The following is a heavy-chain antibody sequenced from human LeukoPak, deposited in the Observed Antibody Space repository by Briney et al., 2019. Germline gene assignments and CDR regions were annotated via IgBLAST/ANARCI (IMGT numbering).Heavy chain of an antibody. CDR3: ARDAYGGNPGYYYFDY. Sequence: SVKVSCKASGGTFSSYAISWVRQAPGQRLEWMGRIIPILGIANYAQKFQGRVTITADKSTSTAYMELSSLRSEDTAVYYCARDAYGGNPGYYYFDYWGQGTLVTVSS. V-gene: IGHV1-69*04. D-gene: IGHD4-23*01. J-gene: IGHJ4*02. CDR2: IIPILGIA. CDR1: GGTFSSYA.